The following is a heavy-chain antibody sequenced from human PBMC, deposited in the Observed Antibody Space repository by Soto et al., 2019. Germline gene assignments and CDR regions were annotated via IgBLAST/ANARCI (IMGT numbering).Heavy chain of an antibody. J-gene: IGHJ3*01. V-gene: IGHV3-48*03. CDR2: IHPSGQPI. Sequence: EVQLVESGGGLIQPGGSLRLSCAASGFTFGSSEMYWVRQAPGKGLEWVSYIHPSGQPIFYADSVKGRFTISRDNAKNSLYPQMSSLRAEDSAVYYCARRASRWGQGTMVTVSS. CDR1: GFTFGSSE. CDR3: ARRASR. D-gene: IGHD1-26*01.